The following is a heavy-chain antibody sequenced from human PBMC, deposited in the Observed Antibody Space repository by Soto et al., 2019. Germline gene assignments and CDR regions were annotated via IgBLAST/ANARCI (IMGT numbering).Heavy chain of an antibody. D-gene: IGHD5-18*01. V-gene: IGHV3-11*01. J-gene: IGHJ4*02. CDR3: ARAQGYSYGIPTPYFDY. CDR1: GFTFSDYY. Sequence: GGSLRLSCAAPGFTFSDYYMSWIRQAPGNGLEWVSYISSSGSTIYYADSVKGRFTISRDNAKNSLYLQMNSLRAEDTAVYYCARAQGYSYGIPTPYFDYWGQGTLVTVSS. CDR2: ISSSGSTI.